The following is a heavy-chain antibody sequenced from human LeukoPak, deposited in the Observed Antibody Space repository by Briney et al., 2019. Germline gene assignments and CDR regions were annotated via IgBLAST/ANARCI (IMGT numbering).Heavy chain of an antibody. V-gene: IGHV3-48*01. CDR2: ISSSSSTI. D-gene: IGHD2-2*01. CDR1: GFTFSSYS. CDR3: ARLYMVLGYCSSTSPCMDV. Sequence: GGSLRLSCAASGFTFSSYSMNWVRQAPGKGLEWVSYISSSSSTIYYADAVKGRFTISRDNAKNSLYLQMNSLRAEDTAVYYCARLYMVLGYCSSTSPCMDVWGKGTTVTVSS. J-gene: IGHJ6*03.